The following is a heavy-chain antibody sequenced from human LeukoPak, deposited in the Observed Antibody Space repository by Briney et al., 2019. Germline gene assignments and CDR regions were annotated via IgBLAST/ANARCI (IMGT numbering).Heavy chain of an antibody. V-gene: IGHV4-4*07. CDR3: ARDAVDSSGWPTYYFDY. Sequence: PSETLSLTCTVSGGSISSYYWSWIRQPAGKGLEWIGRIYTSGSTNYNPSLKSRVTISVDTSKNQFSLKLSSVTAADTAVYYCARDAVDSSGWPTYYFDYWGQGTLVTVSS. CDR1: GGSISSYY. D-gene: IGHD6-19*01. CDR2: IYTSGST. J-gene: IGHJ4*02.